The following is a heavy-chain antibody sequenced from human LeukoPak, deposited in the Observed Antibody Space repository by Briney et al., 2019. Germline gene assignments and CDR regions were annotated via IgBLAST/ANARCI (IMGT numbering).Heavy chain of an antibody. Sequence: SETLSLTCAVYGGSFSGYYWSWIRQPPRKGLEWIGEINHSGSTNYNPPLKSRVTISVDTSKNQFSLKLSSVTAADMAVYYCARAHSIRSVVIISRFDYWGQGTLVTVSS. D-gene: IGHD3-3*01. V-gene: IGHV4-34*01. J-gene: IGHJ4*02. CDR3: ARAHSIRSVVIISRFDY. CDR1: GGSFSGYY. CDR2: INHSGST.